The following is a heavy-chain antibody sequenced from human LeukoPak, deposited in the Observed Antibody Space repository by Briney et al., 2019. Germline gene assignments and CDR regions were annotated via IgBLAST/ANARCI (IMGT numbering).Heavy chain of an antibody. D-gene: IGHD4-17*01. CDR3: AREPHGDYTVNWFDP. J-gene: IGHJ5*02. CDR1: GYIFTTYY. Sequence: GASVKVSCKASGYIFTTYYMHWVRQAPGQGLEWMGIINPSGGSATYAQKFQGRVTVTRDTSTNTVYMKLSSLRSEDTAVYYCAREPHGDYTVNWFDPWGQGTLVTVSS. CDR2: INPSGGSA. V-gene: IGHV1-46*01.